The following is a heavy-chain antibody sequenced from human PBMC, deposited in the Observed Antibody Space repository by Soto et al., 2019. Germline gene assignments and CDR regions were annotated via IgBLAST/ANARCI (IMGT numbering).Heavy chain of an antibody. CDR1: GYTFTGYY. CDR2: INPNSGGT. D-gene: IGHD2-15*01. J-gene: IGHJ5*02. V-gene: IGHV1-2*02. Sequence: QVQLVQSGAEVKKPGASVKVSCQASGYTFTGYYMPWVRQAPGQGLEWMGWINPNSGGTNYAQKFQGRVTMTRDASISTAYMELSRLRSEDTAVDYCARDDPRAVVAATLRFDPWGQGTLVTVSS. CDR3: ARDDPRAVVAATLRFDP.